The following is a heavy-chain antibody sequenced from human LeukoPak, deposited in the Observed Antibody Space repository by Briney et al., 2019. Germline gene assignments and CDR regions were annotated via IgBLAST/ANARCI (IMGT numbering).Heavy chain of an antibody. CDR1: GYSFTSHW. CDR3: ARSLYGVNTWFDY. J-gene: IGHJ4*02. V-gene: IGHV5-51*01. Sequence: GESLKISCQGSGYSFTSHWIGWVRQMPGKGLEWMGIIHPGDSSTTYSPSFQGQVTISADKSISTAYLQWSSLKASDTAMYYCARSLYGVNTWFDYWGQGTLVTVSS. CDR2: IHPGDSST. D-gene: IGHD4/OR15-4a*01.